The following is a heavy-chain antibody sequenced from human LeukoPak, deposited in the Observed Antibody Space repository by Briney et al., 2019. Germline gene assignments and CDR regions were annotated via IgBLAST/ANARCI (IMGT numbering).Heavy chain of an antibody. CDR3: ASDIVATIGSLVDY. CDR2: ISSSSSYI. CDR1: GFTFSSYS. V-gene: IGHV3-21*01. J-gene: IGHJ4*02. D-gene: IGHD5-12*01. Sequence: PGGSLRLSCAASGFTFSSYSMNWVRQAPGKGLEWVSSISSSSSYIYYADSVKGRFTISRDNAKNSLYLQMNSLRAEDTAVYYCASDIVATIGSLVDYWGQGTLVTVSS.